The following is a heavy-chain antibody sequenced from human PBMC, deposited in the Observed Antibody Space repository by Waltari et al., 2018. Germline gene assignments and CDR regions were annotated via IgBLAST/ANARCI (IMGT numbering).Heavy chain of an antibody. D-gene: IGHD6-13*01. CDR1: GYSISSGYY. V-gene: IGHV4-38-2*02. J-gene: IGHJ4*02. CDR2: IYHSGST. Sequence: QVQLQESGPGLVKPSETLSLICVVSGYSISSGYYWGWIRQPPGKGLEWIVSIYHSGSTHYNPSLQSRVTISVDTSKNQFSLKLNSVTASDTAVYYCARDDKAVSGPYFDYWGQGTLVTVSS. CDR3: ARDDKAVSGPYFDY.